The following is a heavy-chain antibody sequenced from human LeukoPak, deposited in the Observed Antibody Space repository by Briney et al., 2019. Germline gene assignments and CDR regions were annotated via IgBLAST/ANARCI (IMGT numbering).Heavy chain of an antibody. Sequence: SETLSLTCSVSGGFLMSYYWTWIRQSAGKGLEFIGRTYTSGSTDYNPSLKSRITLSIDRSKIQLSLNLRSVTAADTSIYYCARGRMVRWFDSWGQGTLVTVSS. CDR1: GGFLMSYY. CDR2: TYTSGST. CDR3: ARGRMVRWFDS. J-gene: IGHJ5*01. D-gene: IGHD4/OR15-4a*01. V-gene: IGHV4-4*07.